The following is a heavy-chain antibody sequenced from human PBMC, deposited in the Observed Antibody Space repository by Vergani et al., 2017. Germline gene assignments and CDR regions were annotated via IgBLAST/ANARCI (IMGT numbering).Heavy chain of an antibody. CDR2: ISSSSDYI. Sequence: EVQLVESGGGLVKPGGSLRLSCAASGFTFSSYTMNWVRQAPGKGLEWVSSISSSSDYIFYADSVKGRFTISRDNAKNSLFLQMNSLRAEDTAVYYCAKTAGGGGCWTNWGQGTLVTVSS. CDR1: GFTFSSYT. D-gene: IGHD2-21*01. V-gene: IGHV3-21*04. J-gene: IGHJ4*02. CDR3: AKTAGGGGCWTN.